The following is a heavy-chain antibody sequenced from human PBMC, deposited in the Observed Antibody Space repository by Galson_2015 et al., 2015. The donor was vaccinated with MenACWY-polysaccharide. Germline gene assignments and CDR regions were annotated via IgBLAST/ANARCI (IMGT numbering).Heavy chain of an antibody. V-gene: IGHV3-11*01. CDR1: GFTFTDYY. CDR3: ARYPQTVTARPLYGLDV. D-gene: IGHD6-6*01. J-gene: IGHJ6*02. Sequence: SLRLSCAASGFTFTDYYMTWIRQAPGKGLEWVSHISHSGNTIYNADSVMGRLSISRDNAKNLLYLEMNSLRVEDTAVYYCARYPQTVTARPLYGLDVWGQGITVIVSS. CDR2: ISHSGNTI.